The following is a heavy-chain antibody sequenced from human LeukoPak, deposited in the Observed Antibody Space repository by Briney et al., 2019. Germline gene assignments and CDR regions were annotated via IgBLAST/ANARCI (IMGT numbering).Heavy chain of an antibody. CDR1: GFTFSSYA. J-gene: IGHJ3*02. D-gene: IGHD1-1*01. V-gene: IGHV3-23*01. CDR2: ISGSGGST. Sequence: PGGSLRLSCAASGFTFSSYAMNWVRQAPGKGLEWVSAISGSGGSTYYADSVKGRFTISRDNSKNTLYLQMNSLRAEDTAVYYCAKGYNWTDAFDIWGQGTMVTVSS. CDR3: AKGYNWTDAFDI.